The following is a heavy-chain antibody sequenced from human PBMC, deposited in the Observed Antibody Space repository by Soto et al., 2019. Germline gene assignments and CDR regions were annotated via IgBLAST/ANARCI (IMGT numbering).Heavy chain of an antibody. Sequence: QVQLVQSGAEVKKPGSSVKVSCTASGGTFSTYAISWVRQAPGQGLEWMGGIIPMFATAHYAQNFQARVTITADESTSPAYMELSSLRTEDTAVYYCARVLRQQLVTGYYYGMDVWGQGTTVTVSS. CDR2: IIPMFATA. CDR3: ARVLRQQLVTGYYYGMDV. J-gene: IGHJ6*02. CDR1: GGTFSTYA. V-gene: IGHV1-69*12. D-gene: IGHD6-13*01.